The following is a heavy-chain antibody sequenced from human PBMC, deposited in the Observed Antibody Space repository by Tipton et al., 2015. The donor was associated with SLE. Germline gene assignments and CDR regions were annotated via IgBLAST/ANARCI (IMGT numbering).Heavy chain of an antibody. Sequence: SLRLSCAASGFTFSSYGMHWVRQAPGKGLEWVAVISYDGSNKYYACSVKGRFTISRDNPKNTLYLQMNSLRAEDKSVYYCAKERTGSGYYCDYWCQGPLPAVS. CDR1: GFTFSSYG. D-gene: IGHD3/OR15-3a*01. CDR3: AKERTGSGYYCDY. V-gene: IGHV3-30*18. CDR2: ISYDGSNK. J-gene: IGHJ4*02.